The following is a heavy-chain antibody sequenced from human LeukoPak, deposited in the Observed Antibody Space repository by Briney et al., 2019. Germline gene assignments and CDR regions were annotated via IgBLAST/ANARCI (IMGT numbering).Heavy chain of an antibody. J-gene: IGHJ4*02. Sequence: SETLSLTCTVSGGSISSSSYYWGWIRQPPGKGLEWIGSIYYSGSTYYNPSLKSRVTISVDTSKNQFSLKLSSVTAADTAVYYCARHARPKEGKQPRGGGPFDYWGQGTLVTVSS. CDR1: GGSISSSSYY. CDR3: ARHARPKEGKQPRGGGPFDY. CDR2: IYYSGST. D-gene: IGHD3-10*01. V-gene: IGHV4-39*01.